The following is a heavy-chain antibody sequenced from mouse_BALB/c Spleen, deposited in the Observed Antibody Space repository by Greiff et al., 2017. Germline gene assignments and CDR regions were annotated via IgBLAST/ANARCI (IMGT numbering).Heavy chain of an antibody. D-gene: IGHD1-1*01. CDR3: TRRGDGSSYRSYFDY. Sequence: EVQRVESGTVLVRPGASVKMSCKASGYSFTSYWMHWVKQRPGQGLEWIGAIYPGNSDTSYNQKFKGKAKLTAATSASTAYMEHSSLTNEDSAVYYCTRRGDGSSYRSYFDYWGQGTTLTVSS. V-gene: IGHV1-5*01. J-gene: IGHJ2*01. CDR2: IYPGNSDT. CDR1: GYSFTSYW.